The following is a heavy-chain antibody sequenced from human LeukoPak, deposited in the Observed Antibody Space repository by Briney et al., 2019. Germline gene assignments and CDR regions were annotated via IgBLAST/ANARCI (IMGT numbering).Heavy chain of an antibody. Sequence: SETLSLTCTVSGDSIVKYYWSWVRQPPGKGLEWIGYVYYTGTTNYNPSLKSRVTISLDTSNNHFSLKLTSVTAADTAVYFCAKHTSYDGQSVFDYWGQGTLVTVSS. CDR3: AKHTSYDGQSVFDY. CDR1: GDSIVKYY. J-gene: IGHJ4*02. V-gene: IGHV4-59*08. CDR2: VYYTGTT. D-gene: IGHD5-12*01.